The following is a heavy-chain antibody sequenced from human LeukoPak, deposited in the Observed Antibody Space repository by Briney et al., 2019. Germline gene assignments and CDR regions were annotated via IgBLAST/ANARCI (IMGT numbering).Heavy chain of an antibody. CDR3: VRRAASGHLDY. CDR1: GFTFSDYC. CDR2: TRNKANSYTT. Sequence: GGSLRLSCSASGFTFSDYCIDWVRQAPGKGLEWVGRTRNKANSYTTEYAASVRDRFTMSRDDSKNSLWLQMNSLKTDDTAVYYCVRRAASGHLDYWGQGTLVTVSS. J-gene: IGHJ4*02. D-gene: IGHD2-15*01. V-gene: IGHV3-72*01.